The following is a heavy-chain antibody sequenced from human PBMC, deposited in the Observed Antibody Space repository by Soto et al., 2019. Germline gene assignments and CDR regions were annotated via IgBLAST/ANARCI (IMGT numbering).Heavy chain of an antibody. CDR2: MNPINGAT. Sequence: ASVKVSCKGSGYDLSACGINWVREASRQGLKWTGWMNPINGATGSARRFQGRVSMTRNTATGTAYLELTSLRSDDSAVYYCGRGPSPRAPAGGTPYYYAMDVWGQGTTVTVSS. D-gene: IGHD6-13*01. V-gene: IGHV1-8*02. CDR3: GRGPSPRAPAGGTPYYYAMDV. CDR1: GYDLSACG. J-gene: IGHJ6*02.